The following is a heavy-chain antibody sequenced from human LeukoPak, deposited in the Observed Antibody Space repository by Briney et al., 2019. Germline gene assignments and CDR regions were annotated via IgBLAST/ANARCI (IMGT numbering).Heavy chain of an antibody. V-gene: IGHV3-23*01. Sequence: PGGSLRLSCAASGYTFSMYAMSWVRQAPGKGLQWVSHISASGGAIYYADSVRGRFTVSRDNSMSPVYMQMNNLRPDDSAIYYCAKMRRGWGLFDSWGQGILVTVSS. CDR2: ISASGGAI. CDR1: GYTFSMYA. CDR3: AKMRRGWGLFDS. D-gene: IGHD6-19*01. J-gene: IGHJ4*02.